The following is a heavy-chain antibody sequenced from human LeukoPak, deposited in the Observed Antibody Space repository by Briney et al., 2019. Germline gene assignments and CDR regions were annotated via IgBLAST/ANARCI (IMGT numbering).Heavy chain of an antibody. CDR2: IYYSGST. D-gene: IGHD1-26*01. V-gene: IGHV4-31*03. J-gene: IGHJ4*02. Sequence: SETLSLTCTVSGGSISSGGYYWSWIRQHPGKGLEWIGYIYYSGSTYYNPSLKSRVTISADTSKNQFSLKLSSVTAADTAVYYCARKTYSGSYYFDDWGQGTLVTVSS. CDR1: GGSISSGGYY. CDR3: ARKTYSGSYYFDD.